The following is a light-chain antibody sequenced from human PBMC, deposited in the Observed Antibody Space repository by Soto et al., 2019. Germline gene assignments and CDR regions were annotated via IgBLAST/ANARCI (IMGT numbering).Light chain of an antibody. CDR1: QSLGRR. J-gene: IGKJ2*01. Sequence: DIQMTQSPSSLSASVGERVPITCRASQSLGRRLTWYQQKPGEAPKLLIYETSKLQSGVPSRFIGSGSGTDFSLTINSLQPEDFATYYCQQSFGPPYTFGQGTKLE. CDR3: QQSFGPPYT. V-gene: IGKV1-39*01. CDR2: ETS.